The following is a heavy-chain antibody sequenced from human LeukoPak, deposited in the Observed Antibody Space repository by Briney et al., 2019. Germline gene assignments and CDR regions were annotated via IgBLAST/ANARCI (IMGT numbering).Heavy chain of an antibody. Sequence: ASVTVPCKASGYTFTSYGISWVRQAPGQGLEWMGWISAYNGNTNYAQKLQGRVTMTTDTSTSTAYMELRSLRSDDTAVYYCAKLKGSGSYLDYWGQGTLVTVSS. D-gene: IGHD1-26*01. CDR1: GYTFTSYG. V-gene: IGHV1-18*01. CDR3: AKLKGSGSYLDY. J-gene: IGHJ4*02. CDR2: ISAYNGNT.